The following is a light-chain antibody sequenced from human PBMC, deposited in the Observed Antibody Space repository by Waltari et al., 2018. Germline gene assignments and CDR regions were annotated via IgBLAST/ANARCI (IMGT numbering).Light chain of an antibody. CDR2: DVN. J-gene: IGLJ2*01. V-gene: IGLV2-14*03. CDR1: TSDVGGYNY. CDR3: SSYTGGTTLVV. Sequence: QSALTQPASVSGSPGQSITISCTGTTSDVGGYNYVSWYQQHPGKAPTLVIYDVNNRPSGVLKRFSGAKSGNTASLTISGLQTEDEADYHCSSYTGGTTLVVFGGGTKLTVL.